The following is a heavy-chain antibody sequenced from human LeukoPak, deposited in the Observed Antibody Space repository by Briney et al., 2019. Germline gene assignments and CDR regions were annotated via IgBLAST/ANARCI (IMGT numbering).Heavy chain of an antibody. J-gene: IGHJ4*02. CDR2: INPNSGGT. CDR1: GGTFSSYA. D-gene: IGHD3-22*01. Sequence: ASVKVSCKASGGTFSSYAISWVRQAPGQGLEWMGWINPNSGGTNYAQKFQGRVTMTRDTSISTAYMELSRLRSDDTAVYYCARDVYYYDSSGYLAYYFDYWGQGTLVTVSS. CDR3: ARDVYYYDSSGYLAYYFDY. V-gene: IGHV1-2*02.